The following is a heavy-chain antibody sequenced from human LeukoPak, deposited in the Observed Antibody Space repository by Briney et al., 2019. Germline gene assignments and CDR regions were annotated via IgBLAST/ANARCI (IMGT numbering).Heavy chain of an antibody. V-gene: IGHV3-33*08. Sequence: GGSLRLSCAASGFTFSSYAMHWVRQAPGKGLEWVAIIWYDGSNKYYADSVKGRFTISRDNSKNTLYLQMNSLRAEDTAVYYCARARGIAAPDWFDPWGQGTLVTVSS. D-gene: IGHD6-13*01. CDR1: GFTFSSYA. CDR3: ARARGIAAPDWFDP. CDR2: IWYDGSNK. J-gene: IGHJ5*02.